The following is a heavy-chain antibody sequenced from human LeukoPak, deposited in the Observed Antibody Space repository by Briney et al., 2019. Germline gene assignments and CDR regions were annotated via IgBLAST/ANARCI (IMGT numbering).Heavy chain of an antibody. Sequence: GGSLRLSCVASGFTFSEHYMDWVRQSPGQGLEWVGRIRKKTNGYTTEYAASVRGRFTISRDDSRNSLYLQMNSLRAEDTAVYYCATSLSAGYSSSWPFDYWGQGTLVTVSS. CDR3: ATSLSAGYSSSWPFDY. V-gene: IGHV3-72*01. CDR2: IRKKTNGYTT. J-gene: IGHJ4*02. D-gene: IGHD6-13*01. CDR1: GFTFSEHY.